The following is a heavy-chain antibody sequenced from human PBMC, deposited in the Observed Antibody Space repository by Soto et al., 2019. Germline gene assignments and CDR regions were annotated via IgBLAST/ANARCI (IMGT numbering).Heavy chain of an antibody. CDR1: GFNFNNYW. J-gene: IGHJ4*02. Sequence: EVQLVESGGDLVQPGGSLRLSCAASGFNFNNYWMSWVRQAPGKGLEWVASINKDGSEKYYVDSVKGRFTISRDNGKNSLYLQMNSLRAEDTAVYYCGWSYRWGQGALVTVSS. CDR3: GWSYR. CDR2: INKDGSEK. V-gene: IGHV3-7*01. D-gene: IGHD1-26*01.